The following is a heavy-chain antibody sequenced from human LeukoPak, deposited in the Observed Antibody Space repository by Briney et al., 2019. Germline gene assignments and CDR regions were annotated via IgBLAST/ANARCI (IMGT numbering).Heavy chain of an antibody. V-gene: IGHV3-23*01. CDR3: ATYRQVLLPFES. Sequence: GGSLRLSCAASGFTFSSYGMSWVRQAPGKGLEWVSAISGSGGSTYYADSVRGRFTISRDNSKSTLSLQMNSLRAEDTAIYYCATYRQVLLPFESWGQGTLVTVSS. CDR2: ISGSGGST. J-gene: IGHJ4*02. CDR1: GFTFSSYG. D-gene: IGHD2-8*02.